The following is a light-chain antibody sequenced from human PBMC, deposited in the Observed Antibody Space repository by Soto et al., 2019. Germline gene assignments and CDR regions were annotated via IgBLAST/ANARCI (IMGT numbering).Light chain of an antibody. CDR1: QSISSY. Sequence: IQMSQSPPSLSASVGDRVTITCRASQSISSYLNWYQQKPGKAPKLLIYAASNLQSGVPSRFSGSGSDTDFTLTISSLQPEDFATYYCLQDYNYPQTFGQGTKVDIK. V-gene: IGKV1-6*01. J-gene: IGKJ1*01. CDR2: AAS. CDR3: LQDYNYPQT.